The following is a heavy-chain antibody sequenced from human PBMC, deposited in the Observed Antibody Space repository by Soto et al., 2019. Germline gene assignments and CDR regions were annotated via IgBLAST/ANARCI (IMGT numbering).Heavy chain of an antibody. Sequence: QVQLLESGGGLVKPGGSLRLSCAASGFTFSDYYMSWIRQAPGKGLEWVSYISSSGSTIYYADSVKGRFTISSDNAKNSLYLQMNSVRAEDTAVYYCAREVGRKYQYYYYYYMDVWGKGNTVTVSS. J-gene: IGHJ6*03. CDR2: ISSSGSTI. CDR1: GFTFSDYY. CDR3: AREVGRKYQYYYYYYMDV. V-gene: IGHV3-11*01. D-gene: IGHD2-2*01.